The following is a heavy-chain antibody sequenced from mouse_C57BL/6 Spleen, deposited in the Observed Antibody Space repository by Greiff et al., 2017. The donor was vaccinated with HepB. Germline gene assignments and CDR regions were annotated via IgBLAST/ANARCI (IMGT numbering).Heavy chain of an antibody. CDR1: GYTFTDYE. V-gene: IGHV1-15*01. D-gene: IGHD2-5*01. Sequence: VQLQQSGAELVRPGASVTLSCKASGYTFTDYEMHWVKQTPVHGLEWIGAIDPETGGTAYNQKFKGKAILTADKSSSTAYMELRSLTSEDSAVYYCTRGSNYVWFAYWGQGTLVTVSA. CDR2: IDPETGGT. J-gene: IGHJ3*01. CDR3: TRGSNYVWFAY.